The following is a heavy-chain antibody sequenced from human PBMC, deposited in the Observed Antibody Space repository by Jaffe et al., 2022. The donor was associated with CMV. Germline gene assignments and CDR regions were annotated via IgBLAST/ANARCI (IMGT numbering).Heavy chain of an antibody. CDR1: GFTFSSYA. CDR3: AKALVAATHRTGLWDY. V-gene: IGHV3-23*01. Sequence: EVQLLESGGGLVQPGGSLRLSCAASGFTFSSYAMSWVRQAPGKGLEWVSAISGSGGSTYYADSVKGRFTISRDNSKNTLYLQMNSLRAEDTAVYYCAKALVAATHRTGLWDYWGQGTLVTVSS. J-gene: IGHJ4*02. D-gene: IGHD2-15*01. CDR2: ISGSGGST.